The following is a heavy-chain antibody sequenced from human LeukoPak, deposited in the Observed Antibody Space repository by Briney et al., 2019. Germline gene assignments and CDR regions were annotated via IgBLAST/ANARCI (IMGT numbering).Heavy chain of an antibody. CDR3: ARSSYDYGYWLGWAFDY. J-gene: IGHJ4*02. CDR2: ISAYNGNT. D-gene: IGHD4-17*01. Sequence: GASVKLSCTASGYTFTSYGISWVRQAPGQGLEWMGWISAYNGNTNYAQKLQGRVTMTTDTSTSTAYMELRSLRSDDTAVYYCARSSYDYGYWLGWAFDYWGQGTLVTVSS. CDR1: GYTFTSYG. V-gene: IGHV1-18*04.